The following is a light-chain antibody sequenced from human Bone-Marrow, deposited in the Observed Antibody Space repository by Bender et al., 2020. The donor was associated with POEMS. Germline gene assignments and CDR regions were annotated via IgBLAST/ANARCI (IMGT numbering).Light chain of an antibody. Sequence: QSVLTQPPSASGTPGQRVTISCSGSSSKFGSYPVNWYQQLPGAAPKLVIFNNSQRPSGVPDRFSGSNSGTSALAISGLLSDDEADFYCATWDDSLNGWVFGGGTKLTVL. CDR2: NNS. V-gene: IGLV1-44*01. J-gene: IGLJ3*02. CDR1: SSKFGSYP. CDR3: ATWDDSLNGWV.